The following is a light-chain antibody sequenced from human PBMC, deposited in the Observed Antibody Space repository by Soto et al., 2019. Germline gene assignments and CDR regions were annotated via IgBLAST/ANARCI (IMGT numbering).Light chain of an antibody. CDR2: NAS. V-gene: IGKV3-20*01. CDR1: QSVSSN. CDR3: QQHGSLPYT. J-gene: IGKJ2*01. Sequence: EIVMTQSPATLSVSPGERATLSCRASQSVSSNLAWYQQKPGQAPRLLIYNASTRVTGIPDRFSGSGSGTDFTLTISRLEPEDFAVYYCQQHGSLPYTFGQGTKLEI.